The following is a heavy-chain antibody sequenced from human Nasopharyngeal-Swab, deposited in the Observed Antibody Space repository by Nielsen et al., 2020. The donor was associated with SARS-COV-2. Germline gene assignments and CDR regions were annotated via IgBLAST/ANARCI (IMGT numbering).Heavy chain of an antibody. CDR3: VRSSSWYYFDY. Sequence: SETLSLPCTVSGDSIAYSTFYWGWIRQPPGKGLEWFGTLYYNGNPYQNPSLNSRLTISVDTSKNQFSLQLSSVTAADTAVYYCVRSSSWYYFDYWAQGTQATVSS. V-gene: IGHV4-39*01. CDR1: GDSIAYSTFY. D-gene: IGHD6-13*01. CDR2: LYYNGNP. J-gene: IGHJ4*02.